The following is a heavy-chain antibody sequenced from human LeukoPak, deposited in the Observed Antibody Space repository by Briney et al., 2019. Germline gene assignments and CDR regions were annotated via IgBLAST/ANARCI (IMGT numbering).Heavy chain of an antibody. V-gene: IGHV1-8*03. CDR3: ARAGSTGGADYYYYYMDV. CDR1: GYTFTSYD. Sequence: ASVKVSCKASGYTFTSYDINRVRQATGQGLEWMGWMNPNSGNTGYAQKFRGRVTITRNTSISTAYMELSSLRSEDTAVYYCARAGSTGGADYYYYYMDVWGEGTTVTVSS. CDR2: MNPNSGNT. D-gene: IGHD5/OR15-5a*01. J-gene: IGHJ6*03.